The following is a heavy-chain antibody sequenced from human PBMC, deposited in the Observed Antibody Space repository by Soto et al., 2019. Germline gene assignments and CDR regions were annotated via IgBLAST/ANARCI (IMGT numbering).Heavy chain of an antibody. Sequence: QVQLRESGPGLVKPSQTLSLTCTVSGCSISSGTYFWNWIRQHPGKGLEWMGYIYYSGKTYYNPSLKSRVTISEYTSKSQLSLKLSSVTAADTAVYYCARAPLISIFFAYGMAVWGQGTTVTVSS. CDR2: IYYSGKT. J-gene: IGHJ6*02. CDR3: ARAPLISIFFAYGMAV. CDR1: GCSISSGTYF. V-gene: IGHV4-31*03. D-gene: IGHD3-3*02.